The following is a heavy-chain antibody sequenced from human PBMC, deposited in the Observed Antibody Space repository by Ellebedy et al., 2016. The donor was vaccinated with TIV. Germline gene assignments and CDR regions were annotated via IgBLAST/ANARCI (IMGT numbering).Heavy chain of an antibody. V-gene: IGHV4-59*08. CDR1: GGSFSNDH. Sequence: MPSETLSLICLVSGGSFSNDHWSWIRQSPGQGLAWIGYVNQRRTTKYNSSLRSRVTISIDTSKNQFSLTLISVTAADTAMYYCTRHWRSDHNSVQYSDYWGQGTLVTVSS. CDR2: VNQRRTT. CDR3: TRHWRSDHNSVQYSDY. J-gene: IGHJ4*02. D-gene: IGHD2/OR15-2a*01.